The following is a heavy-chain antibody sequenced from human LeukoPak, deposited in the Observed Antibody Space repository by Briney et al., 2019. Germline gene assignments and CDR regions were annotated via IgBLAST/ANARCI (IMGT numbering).Heavy chain of an antibody. V-gene: IGHV3-30*18. D-gene: IGHD3-10*02. CDR1: GFTFSSYG. J-gene: IGHJ4*02. CDR3: AEPMFGEIPGTFDY. Sequence: GGSLRLSCAASGFTFSSYGMHWVRQAPGKGLEWVAVISYDGSNKYYADSVKGRFTISRDNSKNTLYLQMNSLRAEDTAVYYCAEPMFGEIPGTFDYWGQGTLVTVSS. CDR2: ISYDGSNK.